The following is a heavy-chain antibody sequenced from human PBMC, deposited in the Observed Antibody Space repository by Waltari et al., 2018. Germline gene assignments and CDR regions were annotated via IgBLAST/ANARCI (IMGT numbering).Heavy chain of an antibody. CDR2: IYYRGST. J-gene: IGHJ4*02. D-gene: IGHD4-4*01. CDR3: ARSRWDYSNYYFDY. CDR1: GGSISSGGYY. V-gene: IGHV4-31*01. Sequence: QVQLQESGPGLVKPSQTLSLTCTVSGGSISSGGYYWSWIRQHPGKGLEWIGYIYYRGSTYYNPSLKSLVTISVDTSKNQFSLKLSSVTAADTAVFYCARSRWDYSNYYFDYWGQGTLVTVSS.